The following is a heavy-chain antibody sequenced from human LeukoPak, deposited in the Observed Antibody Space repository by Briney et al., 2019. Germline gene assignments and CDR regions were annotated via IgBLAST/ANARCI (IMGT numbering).Heavy chain of an antibody. CDR3: ARDRKPYLEALRRGDYFDY. J-gene: IGHJ4*02. CDR1: GGSISSGSYY. Sequence: SETLSLTCTVSGGSISSGSYYWSWIRQPAGKGLEWIGRIYSSGSTNYNPSLKSRVTISLDTSKNQFSLKLSSVTAADTAVYYCARDRKPYLEALRRGDYFDYWGQGTLVTVSS. V-gene: IGHV4-61*02. CDR2: IYSSGST. D-gene: IGHD3-16*01.